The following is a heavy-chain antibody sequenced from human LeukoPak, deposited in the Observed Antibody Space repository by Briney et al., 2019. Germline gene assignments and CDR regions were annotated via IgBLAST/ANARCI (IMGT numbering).Heavy chain of an antibody. Sequence: EASVKVSCKASGGTFSSYAISWARQAPGQGLEWMGGIISIFGTANYAQKFQGRVTLSADKSTSTAYMELSSLRSEDTAVYYCARDVSDCSGGSCYSYFDYWGQGTLVTVSS. V-gene: IGHV1-69*06. CDR3: ARDVSDCSGGSCYSYFDY. CDR2: IISIFGTA. CDR1: GGTFSSYA. D-gene: IGHD2-15*01. J-gene: IGHJ4*02.